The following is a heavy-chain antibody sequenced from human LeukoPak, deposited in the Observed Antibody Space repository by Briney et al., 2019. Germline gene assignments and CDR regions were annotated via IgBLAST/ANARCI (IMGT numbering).Heavy chain of an antibody. CDR2: IYYSGIT. CDR1: GGSISSHY. V-gene: IGHV4-59*11. J-gene: IGHJ6*03. CDR3: ARVRSSTSFYYYYYMDV. Sequence: PSETLSLTCTVSGGSISSHYWSWIQQPPGKGLEWIGYIYYSGITNYNPSLKSRVTISVDTSKNQFSLKLSSVTAADTAVYYCARVRSSTSFYYYYYMDVWGKGTTVTVSS. D-gene: IGHD2-2*01.